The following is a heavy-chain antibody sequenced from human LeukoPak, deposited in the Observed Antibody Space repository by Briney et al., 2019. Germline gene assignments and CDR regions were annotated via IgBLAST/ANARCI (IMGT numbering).Heavy chain of an antibody. V-gene: IGHV4-39*01. Sequence: SETLSLTCTVSGGSISSSSYYWGWIRQPPGKGLEWIGSNYYSGSTYYNPSLKSRVTISVDTSKNQFSLKLSSVTAADTAVYYCARHDSSGYGAFDIWGQGTMVTVSS. J-gene: IGHJ3*02. D-gene: IGHD3-22*01. CDR2: NYYSGST. CDR3: ARHDSSGYGAFDI. CDR1: GGSISSSSYY.